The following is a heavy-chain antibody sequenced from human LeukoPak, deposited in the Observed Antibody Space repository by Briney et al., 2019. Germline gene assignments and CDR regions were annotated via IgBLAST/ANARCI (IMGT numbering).Heavy chain of an antibody. Sequence: ASVKVSCKASGGTFSSYAISWVRQAPGQGLEWMGGIIPIFGTANYAQKFQGRVTIIADESTSTAYMELSSLRSEDTAVYYCARIGGDTVNGYWGQGTLVTVSS. CDR1: GGTFSSYA. CDR3: ARIGGDTVNGY. J-gene: IGHJ4*02. D-gene: IGHD4-11*01. CDR2: IIPIFGTA. V-gene: IGHV1-69*13.